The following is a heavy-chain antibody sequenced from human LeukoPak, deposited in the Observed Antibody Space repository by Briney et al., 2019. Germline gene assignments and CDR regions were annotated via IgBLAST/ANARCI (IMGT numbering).Heavy chain of an antibody. J-gene: IGHJ4*02. CDR2: IVVGSGNT. CDR1: GFTFTSST. CDR3: ARDNDSRDPPHFDY. V-gene: IGHV1-58*02. D-gene: IGHD3-16*01. Sequence: GTSVKVSCKASGFTFTSSTMQWVRQARGQRLEWIGWIVVGSGNTNYAQKFRGRVTITADKSTRTAYMELSSLRSEDTAVYYCARDNDSRDPPHFDYWGQGTLVTVSS.